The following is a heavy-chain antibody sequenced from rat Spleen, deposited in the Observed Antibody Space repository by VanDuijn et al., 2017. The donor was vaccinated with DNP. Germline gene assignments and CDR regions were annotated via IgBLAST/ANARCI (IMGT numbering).Heavy chain of an antibody. J-gene: IGHJ3*01. D-gene: IGHD1-10*01. CDR3: ARGNNGVWFAY. Sequence: QVQLRQSGAEPAKPGSSVKISCKASGYAFTTYYISWIKQTTGQGLEYFGYINTGSGGTSYNEKFMGKATLTVDKSSITAFMQLSSLTPDDSAVYYCARGNNGVWFAYWGQGTLVTVSS. V-gene: IGHV1-43*01. CDR1: GYAFTTYY. CDR2: INTGSGGT.